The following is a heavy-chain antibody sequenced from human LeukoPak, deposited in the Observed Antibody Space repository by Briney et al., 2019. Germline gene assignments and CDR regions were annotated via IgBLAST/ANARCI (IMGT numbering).Heavy chain of an antibody. V-gene: IGHV3-7*01. J-gene: IGHJ4*02. D-gene: IGHD1-26*01. CDR3: ARRRGSYSDDY. Sequence: GGSLRLSCAVSGFTFSSYWMSWVRQAPGKGLEWVANIKQDGSEKYYVDSVKGRFTISRDNAKNSLYPQMNSLRAEDTAVYYCARRRGSYSDDYWGQGTLVTVSS. CDR1: GFTFSSYW. CDR2: IKQDGSEK.